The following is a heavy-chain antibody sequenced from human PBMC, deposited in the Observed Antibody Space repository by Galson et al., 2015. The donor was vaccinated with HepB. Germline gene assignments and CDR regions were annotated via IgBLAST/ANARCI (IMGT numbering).Heavy chain of an antibody. CDR2: IYYNGST. Sequence: ETLSLTCTVSGGSISSYYWSWIRQPPGKGLEWIGYIYYNGSTNYNPSLKSRVTISVDTSKNQFSLKLSSVTAADTAVYYCARERGCTSCSGDWFDPWGQGTLVTVSS. J-gene: IGHJ5*02. CDR1: GGSISSYY. V-gene: IGHV4-59*01. D-gene: IGHD2-2*01. CDR3: ARERGCTSCSGDWFDP.